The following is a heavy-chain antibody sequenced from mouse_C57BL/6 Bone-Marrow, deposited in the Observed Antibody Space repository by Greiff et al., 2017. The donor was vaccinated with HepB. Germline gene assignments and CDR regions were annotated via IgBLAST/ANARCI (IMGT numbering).Heavy chain of an antibody. Sequence: QVQLQQPGAELVKPGASVKLSCKASGYTFTSYWMQWVKQRPGQGLEWIGEIDPSDSYTNYNQKFKGKATLTVDTSSSTAYMQLSSLTSEDSAVYYCATVLPPYWYFDVWGTGTTVTVSS. D-gene: IGHD1-1*01. J-gene: IGHJ1*03. CDR1: GYTFTSYW. CDR3: ATVLPPYWYFDV. V-gene: IGHV1-50*01. CDR2: IDPSDSYT.